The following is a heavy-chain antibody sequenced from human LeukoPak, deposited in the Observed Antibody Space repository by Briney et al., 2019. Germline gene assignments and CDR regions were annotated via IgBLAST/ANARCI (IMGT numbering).Heavy chain of an antibody. J-gene: IGHJ5*02. CDR3: ARSGGFRRRITMVRETWFDP. CDR2: MNPNSRNT. V-gene: IGHV1-8*02. Sequence: AASVRVSCTASGGTFTIYDISWVRQAPGQGHEWMGWMNPNSRNTGYAQKSQGRVTMTRNTSISTAYMELSSLRSEDTAVYYCARSGGFRRRITMVRETWFDPWGQGTLVTVSS. D-gene: IGHD3-10*01. CDR1: GGTFTIYD.